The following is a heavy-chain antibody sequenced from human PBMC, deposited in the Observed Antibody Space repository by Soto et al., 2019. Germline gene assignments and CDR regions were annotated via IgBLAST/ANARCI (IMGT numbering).Heavy chain of an antibody. CDR2: IYDTGTT. CDR3: ARVEDYGDYFDY. J-gene: IGHJ4*02. D-gene: IGHD4-17*01. CDR1: GASVRSGSYY. V-gene: IGHV4-61*01. Sequence: PSETLSLTCTVSGASVRSGSYYWSWVRQPPGRGLEWIGYIYDTGTTNYNPSLKSRVTMSVDTSKNQFSLKLNSLTAADTAVYYCARVEDYGDYFDYWGQGTLVTVPQ.